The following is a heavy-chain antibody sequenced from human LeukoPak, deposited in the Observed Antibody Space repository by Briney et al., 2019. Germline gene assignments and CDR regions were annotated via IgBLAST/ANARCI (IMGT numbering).Heavy chain of an antibody. V-gene: IGHV4-39*01. J-gene: IGHJ4*02. Sequence: PSETPSLTCTVSGGSISSSSYYWGWIRQPPGKGLEWIGSIYYSGSTYYNPSLKSRVTISVDTSKNQFSLKLRSVTAADTAVYYCARQSYSSSWYFDYWGQGTLVTVSS. D-gene: IGHD6-13*01. CDR2: IYYSGST. CDR1: GGSISSSSYY. CDR3: ARQSYSSSWYFDY.